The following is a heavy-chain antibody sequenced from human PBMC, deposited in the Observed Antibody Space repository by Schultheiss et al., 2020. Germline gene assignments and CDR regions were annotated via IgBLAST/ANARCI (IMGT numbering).Heavy chain of an antibody. V-gene: IGHV3-23*01. D-gene: IGHD6-6*01. CDR2: ISASGVYT. Sequence: GGSLRLSCAASGFTFDNYAMTWVRQAPGKGLEWVSVISASGVYTYYANSVKGRFTVSRDTPKNTLYLQMNSLRAEDTAVYYCARVPAARIYWGQGTLVTVSS. CDR1: GFTFDNYA. J-gene: IGHJ4*02. CDR3: ARVPAARIY.